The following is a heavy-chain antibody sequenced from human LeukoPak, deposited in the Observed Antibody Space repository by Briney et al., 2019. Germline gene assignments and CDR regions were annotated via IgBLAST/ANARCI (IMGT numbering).Heavy chain of an antibody. J-gene: IGHJ6*03. CDR1: GGTLTSYY. D-gene: IGHD1-1*01. V-gene: IGHV4-59*01. CDR2: MYYTGNT. CDR3: ARAPGGGYYYYMDV. Sequence: SETLSLTCTVSGGTLTSYYWTWIRQPPGKALEWIAYMYYTGNTHWNPSLKSRVTISVDTSKKQFSLKVKSVTAADTAVYYCARAPGGGYYYYMDVWGKGTTVTVSS.